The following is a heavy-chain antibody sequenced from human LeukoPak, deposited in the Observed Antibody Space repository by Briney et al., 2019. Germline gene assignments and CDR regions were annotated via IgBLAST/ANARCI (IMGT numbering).Heavy chain of an antibody. J-gene: IGHJ4*02. CDR2: ISTYNGNT. D-gene: IGHD1/OR15-1a*01. Sequence: ASVKVSCKASGYTFTNYGISWVRQAPGQGLEWLGWISTYNGNTNYAQKFQGRVTMTTDTSTSTAYMELRSLRSDDTAVYYCARWNNDWGFDYWGQGTLVSVSS. V-gene: IGHV1-18*01. CDR3: ARWNNDWGFDY. CDR1: GYTFTNYG.